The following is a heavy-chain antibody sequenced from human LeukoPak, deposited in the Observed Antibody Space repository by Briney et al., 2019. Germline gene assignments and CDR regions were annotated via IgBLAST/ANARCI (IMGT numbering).Heavy chain of an antibody. D-gene: IGHD3-10*01. CDR2: INPNSGGT. CDR3: ARELLKSSLQYDYGSGSSGY. V-gene: IGHV1-2*02. CDR1: GYTFTGYY. J-gene: IGHJ4*02. Sequence: ASVKVSCKASGYTFTGYYMHWVRQAPGQGLEWMGWINPNSGGTNYAQKFQGRVTMTRDTSISTAYMELSRLRSDDTAVYYCARELLKSSLQYDYGSGSSGYWGQGTLVTVSS.